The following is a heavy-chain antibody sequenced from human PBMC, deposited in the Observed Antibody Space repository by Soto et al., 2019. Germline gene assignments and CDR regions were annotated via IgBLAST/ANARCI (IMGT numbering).Heavy chain of an antibody. Sequence: QITLKESGPTLVKPTQTLTLTCTFSGFSLSTSGVGVGWIRQPPGKALEWLALIYWDDDKRYSPALKSRLTNXKXTXINQVVLTMTNMDPVDTATYYCAHLCGGDCLYGMDVWGPGTTVTVSS. J-gene: IGHJ6*02. CDR1: GFSLSTSGVG. V-gene: IGHV2-5*02. CDR2: IYWDDDK. D-gene: IGHD2-21*02. CDR3: AHLCGGDCLYGMDV.